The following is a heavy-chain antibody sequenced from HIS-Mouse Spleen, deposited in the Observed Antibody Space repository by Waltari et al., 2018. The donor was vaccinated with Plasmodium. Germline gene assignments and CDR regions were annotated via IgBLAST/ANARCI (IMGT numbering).Heavy chain of an antibody. CDR1: GGSFSGYY. D-gene: IGHD3-3*01. J-gene: IGHJ2*01. V-gene: IGHV4-34*04. Sequence: QVQLQQWGAGLLKPSETLSLTCAVYGGSFSGYYWSWIRQPPGKGLEWIGEINHSGSTNNNPSPKGRGTITGDTSKNQFSLKLSSVTAADSAVYYCARVTSSGVYWYFDLWGRGTLVTVAS. CDR2: INHSGST. CDR3: ARVTSSGVYWYFDL.